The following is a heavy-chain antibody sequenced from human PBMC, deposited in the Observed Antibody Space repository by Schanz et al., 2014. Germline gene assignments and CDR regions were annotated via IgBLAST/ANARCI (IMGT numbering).Heavy chain of an antibody. J-gene: IGHJ4*02. CDR1: GFTFSSYA. CDR2: ISYDGSNK. V-gene: IGHV3-30*04. CDR3: AKGGSSLDD. D-gene: IGHD3-16*01. Sequence: QVQLVESGGGVVQPGRSLRLSCAASGFTFSSYAMHWVRQAPGKGLEWVAVISYDGSNKYYADSVKGRFTISRDNSKNTLYLQMNSLRVEDTAVYYCAKGGSSLDDWGQGTLVTVSS.